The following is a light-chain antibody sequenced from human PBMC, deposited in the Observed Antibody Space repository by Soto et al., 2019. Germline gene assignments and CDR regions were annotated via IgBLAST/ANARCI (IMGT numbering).Light chain of an antibody. CDR3: QQYGGSPRT. CDR2: GAS. Sequence: EIVLTQFPDTLSLSPGERATLSCRASQSLSSNSLAWYQQKRGRAPRLLIHGASSRATGIPDRFSGSGSGTDFTLTISRLEPEDFAVYYCQQYGGSPRTFGQGTKVDIK. J-gene: IGKJ1*01. CDR1: QSLSSNS. V-gene: IGKV3-20*01.